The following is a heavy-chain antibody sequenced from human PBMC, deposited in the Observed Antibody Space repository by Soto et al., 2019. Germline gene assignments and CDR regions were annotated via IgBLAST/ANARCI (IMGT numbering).Heavy chain of an antibody. D-gene: IGHD3-3*01. CDR2: ISSSSSYI. J-gene: IGHJ2*01. CDR3: AKHWRPDWYFDF. CDR1: GFTFSSYS. V-gene: IGHV3-21*04. Sequence: EVQLVESGGGLVKPGGSLRLSCAASGFTFSSYSMNWVRQAPGKGLEWVSSISSSSSYIYYADSVKGRFTISRDNAKNSLYLQMNSLRAEDTAMYYCAKHWRPDWYFDFWGRGTLVTVSS.